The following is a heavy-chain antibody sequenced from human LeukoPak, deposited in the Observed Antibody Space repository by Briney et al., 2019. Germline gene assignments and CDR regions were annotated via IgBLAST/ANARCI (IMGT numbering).Heavy chain of an antibody. Sequence: ASVKVSRKASGGTFSSYTLSWVRQAPGQGLEWMGRIIPILGIANYAQKFQGRVTITADKSTSTAYMELSSLRSEDTAVYYCARDGSSGGYYMDVWGKGTTVTVSS. CDR1: GGTFSSYT. CDR2: IIPILGIA. J-gene: IGHJ6*03. CDR3: ARDGSSGGYYMDV. D-gene: IGHD3-16*01. V-gene: IGHV1-69*04.